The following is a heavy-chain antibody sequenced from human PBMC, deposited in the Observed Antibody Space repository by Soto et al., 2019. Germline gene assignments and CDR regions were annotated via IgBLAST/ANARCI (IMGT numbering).Heavy chain of an antibody. V-gene: IGHV1-3*01. CDR1: GYTFTPYA. CDR2: ISAGNGNT. J-gene: IGHJ3*02. CDR3: ARGGGYGGNGRAFDI. D-gene: IGHD4-17*01. Sequence: SVKVSCKASGYTFTPYAXHWVRQVPGQRLEWMGWISAGNGNTKYAQKFQGRVTMTRDTSTSTAYMELSSLRSEDTAVYYCARGGGYGGNGRAFDIWGQGTMVTVSS.